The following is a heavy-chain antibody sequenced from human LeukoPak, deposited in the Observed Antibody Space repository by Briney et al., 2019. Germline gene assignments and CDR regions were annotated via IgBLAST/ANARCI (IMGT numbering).Heavy chain of an antibody. CDR2: IRYDGSNK. D-gene: IGHD3-10*01. CDR1: GFTFSSYS. Sequence: GGSLRLSCAASGFTFSSYSMHWVRQAPGKGLEWVAFIRYDGSNKYYADSVKGRFTISRDNSKNTLYLQMNSLRAEDTAVYYCAKDLLDRSGIGNWGQGTLVTVSS. J-gene: IGHJ4*02. CDR3: AKDLLDRSGIGN. V-gene: IGHV3-30*02.